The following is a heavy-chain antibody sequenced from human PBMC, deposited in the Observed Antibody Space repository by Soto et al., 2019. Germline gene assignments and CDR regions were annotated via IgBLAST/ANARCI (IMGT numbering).Heavy chain of an antibody. D-gene: IGHD1-26*01. V-gene: IGHV3-30-3*01. J-gene: IGHJ4*02. CDR2: ISYDGSNK. CDR1: GFTFSSYA. Sequence: PGGSLRLSCAASGFTFSSYAMHWVRQAPGKGLEWVAVISYDGSNKYYADSVKGRFTISRDNSKNTLYLQMNSLRAEDTAVYYCARELGGSGSYEFDYWGQRTLVTVSS. CDR3: ARELGGSGSYEFDY.